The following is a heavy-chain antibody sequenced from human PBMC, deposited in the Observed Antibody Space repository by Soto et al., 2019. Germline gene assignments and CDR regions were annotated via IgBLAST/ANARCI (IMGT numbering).Heavy chain of an antibody. V-gene: IGHV1-69*13. CDR1: GGTFSSYA. Sequence: ASVKVSCKASGGTFSSYAISWVRQAPGQGLEWMGGIIPIFGTANYAQKFQGRVTITADESTSTAYMELSSLRSEDTAVYYCARDSRSGRYCSSTSCYSRYGMDVWGQGTTVTVS. J-gene: IGHJ6*02. D-gene: IGHD2-2*01. CDR2: IIPIFGTA. CDR3: ARDSRSGRYCSSTSCYSRYGMDV.